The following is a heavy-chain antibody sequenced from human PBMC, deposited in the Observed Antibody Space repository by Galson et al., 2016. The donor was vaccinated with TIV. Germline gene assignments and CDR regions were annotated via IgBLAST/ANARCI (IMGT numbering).Heavy chain of an antibody. CDR3: AKSGTNLIDY. V-gene: IGHV3-23*01. CDR2: ISGSGGSV. Sequence: SLRPSCAASGFTFGVYVMTWVRQALGKGLEWMSNISGSGGSVSYADSVKGRFTISRDNSKNTLYLQMNGLRADDTAVYYCAKSGTNLIDYWGQGTLVSVFS. CDR1: GFTFGVYV. J-gene: IGHJ4*02. D-gene: IGHD1-14*01.